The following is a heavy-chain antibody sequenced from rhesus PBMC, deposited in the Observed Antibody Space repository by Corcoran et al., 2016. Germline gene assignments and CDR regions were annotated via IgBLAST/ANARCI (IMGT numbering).Heavy chain of an antibody. CDR2: IIPLFGIT. V-gene: IGHV1-198*02. CDR3: ARGLYCTGSGCSDEADY. Sequence: QVQLVQSGAEVKKPGASVKVSCKASGFTFGSYAISWVRQAPGQGLEWMGVIIPLFGITNNAKKFQGRVTIAAETSTSTAYMELSSLRSEDTAVYYCARGLYCTGSGCSDEADYWGQGVLVTVSS. D-gene: IGHD2-21*01. J-gene: IGHJ4*01. CDR1: GFTFGSYA.